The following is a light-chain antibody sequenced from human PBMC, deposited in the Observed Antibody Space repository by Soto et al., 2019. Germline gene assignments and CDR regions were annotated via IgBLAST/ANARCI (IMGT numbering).Light chain of an antibody. CDR1: QSIRSNY. CDR3: QQYGSSPWT. CDR2: GAS. J-gene: IGKJ1*01. Sequence: ETVLTQSPGTLSLSPGERATLSCRASQSIRSNYLAWYRQTPGQAPRLLSYGASKRASGIADRFSGSGSGTDFTLIISRLEPEDFALYYCQQYGSSPWTFGQGTKVEIK. V-gene: IGKV3-20*01.